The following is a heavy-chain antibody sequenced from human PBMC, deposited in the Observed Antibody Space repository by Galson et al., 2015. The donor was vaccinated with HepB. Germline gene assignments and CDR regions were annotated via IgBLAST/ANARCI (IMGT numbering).Heavy chain of an antibody. J-gene: IGHJ4*03. CDR1: GFTFSNYK. Sequence: SLRLSCAASGFTFSNYKMNWVRQAPGKGLEWVSYISSTSSTIYYADSVKGRFTISRDNAKNSLYLQMNSLRDEDTAVYYCARDLRYFHFWSSSYYFDYWGKGPRSPSPQ. CDR2: ISSTSSTI. D-gene: IGHD3-3*01. V-gene: IGHV3-48*02. CDR3: ARDLRYFHFWSSSYYFDY.